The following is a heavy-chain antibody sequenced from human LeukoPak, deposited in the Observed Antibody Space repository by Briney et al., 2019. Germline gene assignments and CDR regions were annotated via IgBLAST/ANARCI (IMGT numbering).Heavy chain of an antibody. CDR1: GGYISSSSYY. CDR3: ARRRYYDSAGYLD. D-gene: IGHD3-22*01. Sequence: SETLSLTCTVSGGYISSSSYYWGWIRQPPGKGLEWIGDIYYTGRTYYNSSLKSRLTVSIDTSKNQFSLNLASLTAADTAVYYCARRRYYDSAGYLDWGQGTLITVSS. J-gene: IGHJ1*01. CDR2: IYYTGRT. V-gene: IGHV4-39*01.